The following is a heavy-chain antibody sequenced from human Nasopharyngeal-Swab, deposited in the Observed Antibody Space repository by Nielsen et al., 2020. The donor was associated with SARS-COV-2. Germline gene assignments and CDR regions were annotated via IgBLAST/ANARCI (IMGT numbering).Heavy chain of an antibody. CDR1: GFIFDDYA. Sequence: GGSLRLSWAASGFIFDDYAMNWFRQAPGKGLEWVSGITWNGGSIGYAESVKGRFTISRDSAKNSLYLQMNSLRAEDTALYYCARDKSSTVTTFDYWGQGTLVTVSS. CDR3: ARDKSSTVTTFDY. V-gene: IGHV3-20*04. J-gene: IGHJ4*02. CDR2: ITWNGGSI. D-gene: IGHD4-17*01.